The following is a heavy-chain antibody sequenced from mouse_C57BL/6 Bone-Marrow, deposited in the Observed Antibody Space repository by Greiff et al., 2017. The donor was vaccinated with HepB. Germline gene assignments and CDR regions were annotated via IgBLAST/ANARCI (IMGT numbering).Heavy chain of an antibody. CDR1: GFTFSSYA. Sequence: EVQVVESGGGLVKPGGSLKLSCAASGFTFSSYAMSWVRQTPEKRLEWVATISDGGSYTYYPDNVKGRFTISRDNAKNNLYLQMSHLKSEDTAMYYCAREEGLGYPRAMDYWGQGTSVTVSS. CDR2: ISDGGSYT. J-gene: IGHJ4*01. D-gene: IGHD3-1*01. CDR3: AREEGLGYPRAMDY. V-gene: IGHV5-4*01.